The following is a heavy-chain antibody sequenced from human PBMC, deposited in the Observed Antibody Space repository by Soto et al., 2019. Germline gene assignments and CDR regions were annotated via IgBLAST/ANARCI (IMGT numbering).Heavy chain of an antibody. CDR3: ARDLPDSYAHYYGVED. CDR2: IYYSGST. V-gene: IGHV4-30-4*02. D-gene: IGHD2-2*01. Sequence: PSDTLSLTCTVSGGSISSGDYYWSWIRQPPGKGLEWIGYIYYSGSTYYNPSLKSRVTISVDTSKNQFSLKLSSVTAADTAVYYGARDLPDSYAHYYGVEDWGDGSTVPASS. J-gene: IGHJ6*04. CDR1: GGSISSGDYY.